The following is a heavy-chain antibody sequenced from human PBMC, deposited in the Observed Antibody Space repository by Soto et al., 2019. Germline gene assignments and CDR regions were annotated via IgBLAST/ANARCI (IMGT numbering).Heavy chain of an antibody. J-gene: IGHJ4*02. CDR3: AKDLHTTIPVATHF. CDR1: GFTFTRYG. V-gene: IGHV1-18*01. D-gene: IGHD6-19*01. CDR2: INGYSGNT. Sequence: ASVKVSCKASGFTFTRYGISWVRQAPGQGLEWMGWINGYSGNTHYAQKFQGRVTITTDTSTTTAYMELRSLRAEDTAIYYCAKDLHTTIPVATHFWGRETLVTVSS.